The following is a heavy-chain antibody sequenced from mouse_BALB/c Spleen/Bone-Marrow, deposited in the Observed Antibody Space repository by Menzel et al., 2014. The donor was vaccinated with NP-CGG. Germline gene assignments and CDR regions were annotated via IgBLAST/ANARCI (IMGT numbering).Heavy chain of an antibody. J-gene: IGHJ4*01. CDR1: GFTFTDYF. Sequence: EVMLVESGGGLVQPGGSLRVSCATSGFTFTDYFMRWVRQPPGKALEWLGFIRNKSNGYTTEYSASSKGWFTISRANSQSKLYLQLSHVGHEDSTTYFCASSYAMDAWGQGTSVTVSS. CDR2: IRNKSNGYTT. CDR3: ASSYAMDA. V-gene: IGHV7-3*02.